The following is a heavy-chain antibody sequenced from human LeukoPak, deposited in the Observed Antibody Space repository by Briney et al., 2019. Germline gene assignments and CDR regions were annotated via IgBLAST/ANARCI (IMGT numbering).Heavy chain of an antibody. D-gene: IGHD1-26*01. J-gene: IGHJ4*02. Sequence: SETLSLTCAVYGGSFSGYYWSWIRQPPGKGLEWIGEINHSGSTNYNPSLKSRVTISVDTSKNQFSLKLSSVTAADTAVYYCARLRGGSFRRYSYYFDYWGQGTLVTVSS. CDR1: GGSFSGYY. V-gene: IGHV4-34*01. CDR2: INHSGST. CDR3: ARLRGGSFRRYSYYFDY.